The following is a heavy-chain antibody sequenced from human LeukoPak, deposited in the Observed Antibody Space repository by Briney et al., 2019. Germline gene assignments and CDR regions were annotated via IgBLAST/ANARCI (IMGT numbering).Heavy chain of an antibody. Sequence: ASVKVSCKASGYTFTSYGISWVRQAPGQGLEWMGWISGYNGNTNYAQKFQGRVTMTTDTSTSTAYMEVRSLRSDDTAVYYCARDRASMIVVIISPDAFDIWGQGAMVTVSS. CDR1: GYTFTSYG. CDR3: ARDRASMIVVIISPDAFDI. CDR2: ISGYNGNT. D-gene: IGHD3-22*01. V-gene: IGHV1-18*01. J-gene: IGHJ3*02.